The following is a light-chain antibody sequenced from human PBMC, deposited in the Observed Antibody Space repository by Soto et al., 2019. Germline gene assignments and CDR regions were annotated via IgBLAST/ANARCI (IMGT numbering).Light chain of an antibody. J-gene: IGKJ3*01. CDR1: QGISSY. Sequence: DIQLTQSPSFLSASVGDRVTITCRASQGISSYLAWYQQKPGKAPKLLIYAASTLQSGVPSSFSGSGSGTEFTPTISRLQPEDFATYYCQQLNSYPPITFGPGPKVDIK. CDR3: QQLNSYPPIT. V-gene: IGKV1-9*01. CDR2: AAS.